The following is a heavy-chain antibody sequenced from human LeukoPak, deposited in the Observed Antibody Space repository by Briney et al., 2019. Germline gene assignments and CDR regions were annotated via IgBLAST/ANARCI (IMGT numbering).Heavy chain of an antibody. CDR2: TYYRSKWYN. J-gene: IGHJ3*02. V-gene: IGHV6-1*01. Sequence: SQTPSLTCAISGDSVSSISTAWNWIRQSPSRGLEWLGRTYYRSKWYNAYAVSVKSRITFNPDTSKNQFSLQMNSVTPEDTAVYYCAREGNDAFDIWGQGTMVTVSS. CDR3: AREGNDAFDI. CDR1: GDSVSSISTA.